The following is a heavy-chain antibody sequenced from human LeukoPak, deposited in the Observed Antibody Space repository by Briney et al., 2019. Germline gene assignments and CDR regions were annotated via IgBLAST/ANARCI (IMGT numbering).Heavy chain of an antibody. J-gene: IGHJ4*02. D-gene: IGHD1-1*01. V-gene: IGHV1-46*01. CDR2: ISPSSGST. CDR3: ARSSNWAPDY. CDR1: GYTFINYY. Sequence: GASVKVSCKASGYTFINYYMHWVRRAPGQGLEWMGIISPSSGSTTYAQKFQGRVTMTRDTSTSTVYMELSSLRSEDTAVYYCARSSNWAPDYWGQGTLVTVSS.